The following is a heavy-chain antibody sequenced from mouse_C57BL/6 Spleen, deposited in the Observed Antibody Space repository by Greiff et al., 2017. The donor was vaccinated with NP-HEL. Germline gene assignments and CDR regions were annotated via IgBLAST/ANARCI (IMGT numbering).Heavy chain of an antibody. CDR1: GYTFTSYW. J-gene: IGHJ3*01. CDR2: IYPSDSET. CDR3: ARNHYYGSSWYDY. Sequence: QVQLQQPGAELVRPGSSVKLSCKASGYTFTSYWMDWVKQRPGQGLEWIGNIYPSDSETHYNQKFKDKATLTVDKSSSTAYMQLSSLTSEDSAVYYCARNHYYGSSWYDYWGQGTLVTVSA. V-gene: IGHV1-61*01. D-gene: IGHD1-1*01.